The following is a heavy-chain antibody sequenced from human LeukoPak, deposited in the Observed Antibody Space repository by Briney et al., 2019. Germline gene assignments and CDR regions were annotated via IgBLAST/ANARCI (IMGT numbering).Heavy chain of an antibody. CDR1: GFTFSSYW. J-gene: IGHJ4*02. Sequence: PGGSLRLSCAAPGFTFSSYWMSWVRQAPGKGLEWVANIKQDGSEKYYVDSVKGRFTISRDNAKNSLYLQMNSLRAEDTAVYYCARGDYWGQGTLVTVSS. V-gene: IGHV3-7*03. CDR2: IKQDGSEK. CDR3: ARGDY.